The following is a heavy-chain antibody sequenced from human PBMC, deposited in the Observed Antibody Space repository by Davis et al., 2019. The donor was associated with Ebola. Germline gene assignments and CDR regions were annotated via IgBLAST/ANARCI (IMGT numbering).Heavy chain of an antibody. V-gene: IGHV3-43*01. CDR3: AKAVGRYYYYGMDV. J-gene: IGHJ6*02. CDR2: ISWDGGST. Sequence: GGSLRLSCAASGFTFDDYTMHWVRQAPGKGLEWVSLISWDGGSTYYADSVKGRFTISRGNSKNSLYLQMNSLRTEDTALDYCAKAVGRYYYYGMDVWGQGTTVTVSS. CDR1: GFTFDDYT.